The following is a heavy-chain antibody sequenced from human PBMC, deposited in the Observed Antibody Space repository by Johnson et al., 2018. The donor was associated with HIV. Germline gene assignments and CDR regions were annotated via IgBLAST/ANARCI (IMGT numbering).Heavy chain of an antibody. Sequence: VQLVESGGGLVQPGGSLRLSCAASGFTFSSYWMSWVRQAPGKGLEWVANIKQDGSEKYYVDSVKGRFTISRDSSKNTLYLQMNSLRAEDTAVYYCARDRGYWDAFDIWGQGTMVSVSS. CDR2: IKQDGSEK. D-gene: IGHD3-22*01. CDR1: GFTFSSYW. CDR3: ARDRGYWDAFDI. V-gene: IGHV3-7*01. J-gene: IGHJ3*02.